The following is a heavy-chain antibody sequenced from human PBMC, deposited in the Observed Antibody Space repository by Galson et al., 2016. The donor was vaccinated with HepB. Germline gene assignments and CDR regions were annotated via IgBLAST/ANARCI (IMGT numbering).Heavy chain of an antibody. J-gene: IGHJ4*02. V-gene: IGHV3-72*01. CDR3: VRGPGMVGASNFDY. CDR1: GFTFGDHY. D-gene: IGHD1-26*01. Sequence: SLRLSCAASGFTFGDHYMDWVRQAPGKGLEWVGRTRNRTKSYTTEYAASVEGRFTISRDDSKNSLYLQMNSLKTEDTAVYYCVRGPGMVGASNFDYWGQGTLVTVSS. CDR2: TRNRTKSYTT.